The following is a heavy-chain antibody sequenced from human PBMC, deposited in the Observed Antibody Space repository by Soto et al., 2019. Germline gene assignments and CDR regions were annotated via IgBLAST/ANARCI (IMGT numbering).Heavy chain of an antibody. D-gene: IGHD6-13*01. J-gene: IGHJ4*02. V-gene: IGHV4-4*07. CDR2: IYTSGST. Sequence: PSETLSLTCTVSGGSISSYYWSWIRQLAGKGLEWIGRIYTSGSTNYSPSLKSRVTMSVDTSKNQFSLKLSSVTAADTAVYYCARDGSSWGNYFDYWGQGTLVTVSS. CDR1: GGSISSYY. CDR3: ARDGSSWGNYFDY.